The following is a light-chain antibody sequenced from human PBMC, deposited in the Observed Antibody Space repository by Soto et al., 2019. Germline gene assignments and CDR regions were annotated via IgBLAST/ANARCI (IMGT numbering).Light chain of an antibody. J-gene: IGLJ1*01. CDR1: SSDVGSYNL. V-gene: IGLV2-23*02. CDR3: CSYAGSSTFPYV. Sequence: QSVLTQPASVSGSPGQSITISCTGTSSDVGSYNLVSWYQHHPGKAPKLMIYEVSKRPSGVSNRFSGSKSGNTASLTISGLQAEDEADYYCCSYAGSSTFPYVFGTGTKVTGL. CDR2: EVS.